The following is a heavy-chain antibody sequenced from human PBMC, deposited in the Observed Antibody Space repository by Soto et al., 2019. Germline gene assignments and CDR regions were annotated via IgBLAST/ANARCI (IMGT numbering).Heavy chain of an antibody. J-gene: IGHJ4*02. CDR2: VSNDGRNE. Sequence: QVQLVESGGGVVQPGRSLRLSCAASGFTFSVYGMHWVRQAPGKGLEWVGVVSNDGRNEHYADSVRGRFTVSRDNSKNTLYLQMNSLRAEDTAVYYCAKTITTSGDSTSRGALIDNWGQGALVTVSS. CDR1: GFTFSVYG. V-gene: IGHV3-30*18. CDR3: AKTITTSGDSTSRGALIDN. D-gene: IGHD3-3*01.